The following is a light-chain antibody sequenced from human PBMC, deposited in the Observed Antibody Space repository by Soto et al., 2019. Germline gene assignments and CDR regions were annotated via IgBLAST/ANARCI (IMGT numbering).Light chain of an antibody. CDR3: SSYTSISPLNYV. V-gene: IGLV2-14*01. CDR1: SSDDGGYNY. J-gene: IGLJ1*01. Sequence: QSALTQPASVSGSPGQSITISCTGTSSDDGGYNYVSWYQQHPGKAPKLMIYDVSNRPSGVSNRFSGSKSGNTASLTISGLQAEDEADYYSSSYTSISPLNYVFGTGTKLTVL. CDR2: DVS.